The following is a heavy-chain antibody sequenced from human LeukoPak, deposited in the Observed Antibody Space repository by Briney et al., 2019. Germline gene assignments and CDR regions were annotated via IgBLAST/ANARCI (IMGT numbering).Heavy chain of an antibody. J-gene: IGHJ4*02. CDR2: IYTSGST. CDR1: GGSISSGSYY. CDR3: ARRGGHGGSFDY. V-gene: IGHV4-61*02. Sequence: SQTLSLTCTVSGGSISSGSYYWSWIWQPAGKGLEWIGRIYTSGSTNYNPSLKSRVTISVDTSKNQFSLRLSSVTAADTAVYYCARRGGHGGSFDYWGQGTLVTVSS. D-gene: IGHD4-23*01.